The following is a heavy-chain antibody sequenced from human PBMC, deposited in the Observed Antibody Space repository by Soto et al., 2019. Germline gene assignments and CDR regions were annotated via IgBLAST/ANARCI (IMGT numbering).Heavy chain of an antibody. V-gene: IGHV3-13*01. CDR2: IGTAGDT. D-gene: IGHD4-17*01. CDR1: GFTFSSYD. J-gene: IGHJ2*01. Sequence: GGSLRLSCAASGFTFSSYDMHWVRQATGKGLEWVSAIGTAGDTYYPGSVKGRFTISRENAKNSLYLQMNSLRAGDTAVYYCARAGGDYEIYWYFDLWGRGTLVTVSS. CDR3: ARAGGDYEIYWYFDL.